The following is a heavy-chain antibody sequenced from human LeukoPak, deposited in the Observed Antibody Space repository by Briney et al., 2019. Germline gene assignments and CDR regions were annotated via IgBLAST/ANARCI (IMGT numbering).Heavy chain of an antibody. CDR2: MSRKGGRT. J-gene: IGHJ4*02. D-gene: IGHD1-26*01. Sequence: PGGSLRLSCAASGFTFADYGMSWVRQAPGKGLEWVSGMSRKGGRTEYADSVKGRFTISRANATNSLYLQMNSLRAEDTALVTCARDRTLHSGSYDYWGQGTLVTVSS. CDR3: ARDRTLHSGSYDY. CDR1: GFTFADYG. V-gene: IGHV3-20*01.